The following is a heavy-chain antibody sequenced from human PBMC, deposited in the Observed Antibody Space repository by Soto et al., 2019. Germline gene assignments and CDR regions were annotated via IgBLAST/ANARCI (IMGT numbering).Heavy chain of an antibody. CDR2: IIPILGIA. J-gene: IGHJ3*02. CDR3: ANPITGTTGSDAFDI. Sequence: GASVKVSCKASGGTFSSYTISWVRQAPGQGLEWMGRIIPILGIANYAQKFQGRVTITADKSTSTAYMELSSLRSEDTAVYYCANPITGTTGSDAFDIWRQGTMVTVSS. D-gene: IGHD1-20*01. V-gene: IGHV1-69*02. CDR1: GGTFSSYT.